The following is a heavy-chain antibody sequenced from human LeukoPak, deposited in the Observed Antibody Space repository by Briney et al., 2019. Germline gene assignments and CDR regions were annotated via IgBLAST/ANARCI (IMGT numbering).Heavy chain of an antibody. V-gene: IGHV3-48*01. CDR2: ISSSSSTI. CDR3: ARGGLRYFDWLSDHFFDY. J-gene: IGHJ4*02. CDR1: GFTFSSYS. D-gene: IGHD3-9*01. Sequence: GGSLRLSCAASGFTFSSYSMNWVRQAPGKGLEWVSYISSSSSTIYYADSVEGRFTISRDNAKNSLYLQMNSLRAEDTAVYYCARGGLRYFDWLSDHFFDYWGQGTLVTVSS.